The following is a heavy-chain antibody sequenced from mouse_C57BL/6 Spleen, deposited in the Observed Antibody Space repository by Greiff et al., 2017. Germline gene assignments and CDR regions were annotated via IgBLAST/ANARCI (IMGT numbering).Heavy chain of an antibody. CDR2: IDPSDSET. V-gene: IGHV1-52*01. Sequence: QVQLQQSGAELVRPGSSVKLSCKASGYTFTSYWMHWVKQRPIQGLEWIGNIDPSDSETHYNQKFKDKATLTVDKSSSTAYMQLSSLTSEDSAVYYCAREGGTTVVEDWYFDVWGTGTTVTVSS. J-gene: IGHJ1*03. D-gene: IGHD1-1*01. CDR3: AREGGTTVVEDWYFDV. CDR1: GYTFTSYW.